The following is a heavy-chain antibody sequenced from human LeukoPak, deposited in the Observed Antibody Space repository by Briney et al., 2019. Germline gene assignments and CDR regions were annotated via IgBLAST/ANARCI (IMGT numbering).Heavy chain of an antibody. V-gene: IGHV4-59*08. CDR1: GGSISSYY. CDR2: IYYSGST. Sequence: KPSETLSLTCTVSGGSISSYYWSWIRQPSGKGLEWIGYIYYSGSTNYNPSLKSRVTISVDTSKNQFSLKLSSVTAADTAVYYCARFESIKPLDAFDIWGQGTMVTVSS. J-gene: IGHJ3*02. D-gene: IGHD2/OR15-2a*01. CDR3: ARFESIKPLDAFDI.